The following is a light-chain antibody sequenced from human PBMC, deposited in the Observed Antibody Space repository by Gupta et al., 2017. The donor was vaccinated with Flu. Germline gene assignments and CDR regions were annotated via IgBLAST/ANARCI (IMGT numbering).Light chain of an antibody. CDR1: QSVGSS. Sequence: VERGTRSCRASQSVGSSLGWYQQKPGQTPRLLIYETSNRASGVPARFSGSGSGTDFTLIISSLEPEDSAVYYCQQRKNWPLTFGGGTKVEIK. CDR2: ETS. V-gene: IGKV3-11*01. J-gene: IGKJ4*01. CDR3: QQRKNWPLT.